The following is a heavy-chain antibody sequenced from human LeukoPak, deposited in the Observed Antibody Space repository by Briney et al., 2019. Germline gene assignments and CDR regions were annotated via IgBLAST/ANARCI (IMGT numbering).Heavy chain of an antibody. J-gene: IGHJ5*02. V-gene: IGHV4-59*08. CDR3: ARHEYSSSVWFDP. D-gene: IGHD6-6*01. CDR2: IYYSGST. CDR1: GGSISSYF. Sequence: KPSETLSLTCTVSGGSISSYFWSWIRQPPGKGLEWIGYIYYSGSTNYNPSLKSRLTISVDTSKHQFSLKLSSVTAADTAVYYCARHEYSSSVWFDPWGRGTLVTVSS.